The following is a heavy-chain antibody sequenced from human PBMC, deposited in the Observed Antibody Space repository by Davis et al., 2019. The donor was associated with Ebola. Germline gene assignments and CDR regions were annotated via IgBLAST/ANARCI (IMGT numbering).Heavy chain of an antibody. CDR2: MNPNSGNT. J-gene: IGHJ4*02. D-gene: IGHD3-22*01. CDR1: GYTFTSYD. CDR3: AREMNYDQVFDY. Sequence: ASVKVSCKASGYTFTSYDINWVRQATGQGLEWMGWMNPNSGNTGYAQKFQGRVTMTRDTSTSTVYMELSSLRSEDTAVYYCAREMNYDQVFDYWGQGTLVTVSS. V-gene: IGHV1-8*01.